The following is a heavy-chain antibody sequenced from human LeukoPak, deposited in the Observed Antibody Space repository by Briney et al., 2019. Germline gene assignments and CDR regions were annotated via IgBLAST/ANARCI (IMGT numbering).Heavy chain of an antibody. CDR3: AREGVGYSLDY. V-gene: IGHV1-46*01. J-gene: IGHJ4*02. CDR2: INPSGGST. CDR1: GYTFTTYY. Sequence: ASVKVSCKTSGYTFTTYYMHWVRQAPGQGLEWMGIINPSGGSTSYAQKFQGRVTMTRDTSTSTVYMELSSLRSEDTAVYYCAREGVGYSLDYWGQGTLVTVSS. D-gene: IGHD6-13*01.